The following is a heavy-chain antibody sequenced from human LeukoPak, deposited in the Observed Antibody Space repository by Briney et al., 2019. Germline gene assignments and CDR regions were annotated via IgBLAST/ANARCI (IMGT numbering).Heavy chain of an antibody. CDR2: IKQDGSEK. J-gene: IGHJ4*02. V-gene: IGHV3-7*01. CDR3: AREVSVYDFWSGEGGYFDY. Sequence: GGSLRLSCAAYGFTFSSYWMSWVRQAQGKGLEWVANIKQDGSEKYYVDSVKGRFTISRDNAKNSLYPQMNSLRAEDTAVYYCAREVSVYDFWSGEGGYFDYWGQGTLVTVSS. CDR1: GFTFSSYW. D-gene: IGHD3-3*01.